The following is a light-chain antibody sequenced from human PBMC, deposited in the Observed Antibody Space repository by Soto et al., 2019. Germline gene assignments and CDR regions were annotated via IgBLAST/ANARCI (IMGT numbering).Light chain of an antibody. V-gene: IGLV2-14*01. CDR2: EVN. J-gene: IGLJ2*01. CDR1: SSDVGGYNY. CDR3: SSYTGSSINTVV. Sequence: QSVLTQPASVSGSPGQSITISCTGTSSDVGGYNYVSWYQQHPGKAPKLMIYEVNKRPSGISSRFSGSRSGNTASLTISGLQAEDEADYYCSSYTGSSINTVVFGGGTKLTVL.